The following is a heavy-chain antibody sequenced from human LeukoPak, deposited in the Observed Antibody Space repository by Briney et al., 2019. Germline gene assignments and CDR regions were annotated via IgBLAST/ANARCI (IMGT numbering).Heavy chain of an antibody. D-gene: IGHD3-3*01. Sequence: PSETLSLTCAVYGGSFSGYYWSWIRQPPGKGLEWIGEINHSGSTNYNPSLKSRVTISVDTSKNQFSLKLSSVTAADTAVYYCARGPYQLRRWFDPWGQGTLVTVSS. CDR2: INHSGST. J-gene: IGHJ5*02. V-gene: IGHV4-34*01. CDR1: GGSFSGYY. CDR3: ARGPYQLRRWFDP.